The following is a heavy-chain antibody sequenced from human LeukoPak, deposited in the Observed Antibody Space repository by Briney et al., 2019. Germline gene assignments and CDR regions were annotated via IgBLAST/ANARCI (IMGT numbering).Heavy chain of an antibody. D-gene: IGHD3-22*01. Sequence: GGSLRLSCAASGFTFSSYAMSWVRQAPGKGLEYVSAISSNGGSTYYANSVKGRFTISRDNSKNTLYLQMGSLRAEDMAVYYCARVRGSGYLRGAFDIWGQGTMVTVSS. CDR2: ISSNGGST. V-gene: IGHV3-64*01. CDR3: ARVRGSGYLRGAFDI. CDR1: GFTFSSYA. J-gene: IGHJ3*02.